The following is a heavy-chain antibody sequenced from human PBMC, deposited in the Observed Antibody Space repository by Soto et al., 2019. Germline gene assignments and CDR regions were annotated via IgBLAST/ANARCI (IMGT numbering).Heavy chain of an antibody. D-gene: IGHD6-19*01. V-gene: IGHV4-39*07. CDR2: IYDSAST. CDR3: GRGDRYSSGDIDY. J-gene: IGHJ4*02. CDR1: GGSISDSSYF. Sequence: SETLSLTCTVSGGSISDSSYFWGWIRQPPGKGLEWIGNIYDSASTYYKSSLNSRVTISADTSKNQFSLKLSSVTAADTAVYYCGRGDRYSSGDIDYCGQGTRVTVYS.